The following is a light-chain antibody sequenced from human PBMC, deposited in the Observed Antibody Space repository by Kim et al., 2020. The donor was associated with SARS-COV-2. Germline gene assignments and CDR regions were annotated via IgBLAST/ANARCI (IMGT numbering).Light chain of an antibody. J-gene: IGKJ2*03. V-gene: IGKV1-39*01. CDR3: QQSLRLPFS. Sequence: SASVGDTVTITCRASKNIITSLNWYQHKSGKAPKVLIYAASTLQSGVPSRFSATGSRTDFTLTISSLQAEDSATYYCQQSLRLPFSFGQGTKLEI. CDR2: AAS. CDR1: KNIITS.